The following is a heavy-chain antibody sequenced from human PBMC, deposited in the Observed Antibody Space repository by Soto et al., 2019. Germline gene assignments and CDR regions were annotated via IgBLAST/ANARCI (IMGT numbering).Heavy chain of an antibody. Sequence: SVKVSCKASGGTFSSDAISGVRQASGQGLEWMGGIIPIFGTANYAQKFQGRVTITADESTSTAYMELSSLRSEDTAVYYCARPGQAGIAAAGTGYYYGMDVWGQGTTVTVSS. D-gene: IGHD6-13*01. CDR1: GGTFSSDA. J-gene: IGHJ6*02. V-gene: IGHV1-69*13. CDR3: ARPGQAGIAAAGTGYYYGMDV. CDR2: IIPIFGTA.